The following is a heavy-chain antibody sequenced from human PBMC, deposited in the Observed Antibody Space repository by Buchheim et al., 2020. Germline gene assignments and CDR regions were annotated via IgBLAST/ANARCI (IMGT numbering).Heavy chain of an antibody. Sequence: EVQLVESGGGSVQPGGSLRLSCAASGMTFSGSWMSWVRQAPGKGLEWVAYIKQDGGEKNYVDSVRGRFTISRDNAKNSLYLQMNSLRAEDPAVYYCARAATGYFFDYWGQGTL. CDR1: GMTFSGSW. V-gene: IGHV3-7*01. D-gene: IGHD3-9*01. CDR2: IKQDGGEK. CDR3: ARAATGYFFDY. J-gene: IGHJ4*02.